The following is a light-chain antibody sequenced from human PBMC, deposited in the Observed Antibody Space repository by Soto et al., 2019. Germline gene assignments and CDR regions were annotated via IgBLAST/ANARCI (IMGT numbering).Light chain of an antibody. CDR3: QSYDRGLTAYV. V-gene: IGLV2-23*02. CDR1: RSDIGSYNS. Sequence: QSALTQPASVSGSPGQSITISCTGTRSDIGSYNSIAWYQQHPGKAPRVMIFGVTKRPSGISNRFSGSKSGFTASLTISGLQAEDEGHYYCQSYDRGLTAYVFGTGTKVTVL. J-gene: IGLJ1*01. CDR2: GVT.